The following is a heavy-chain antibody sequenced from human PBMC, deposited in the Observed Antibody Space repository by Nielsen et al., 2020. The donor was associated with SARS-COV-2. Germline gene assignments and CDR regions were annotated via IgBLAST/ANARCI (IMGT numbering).Heavy chain of an antibody. CDR1: GFTFDDYG. V-gene: IGHV3-30*18. CDR2: ISYEGSKK. D-gene: IGHD3-16*01. J-gene: IGHJ6*02. CDR3: AKRRAVFMLTFGGEGAMDV. Sequence: GESLKISCAASGFTFDDYGMSWVRQAPGKGLEWVASISYEGSKKYYADSLTGRFTVSRDTSKNTVYLQMNSLLVEDTAVYHCAKRRAVFMLTFGGEGAMDVWGQGTTVSVSS.